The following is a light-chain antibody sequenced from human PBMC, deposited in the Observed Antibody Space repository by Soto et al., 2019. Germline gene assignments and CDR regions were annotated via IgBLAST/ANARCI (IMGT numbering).Light chain of an antibody. J-gene: IGKJ1*01. CDR3: MQALQTRT. CDR2: FVS. Sequence: IVMTRAPLSLSVTPVEPASICFRSSHILLHSNGYNYLDWYLQKPGQSPQLLIYFVSNRASGVPDRFSGSGSGTDFTLKISRVEPEDVGVYYCMQALQTRTFGQGTKVDIK. V-gene: IGKV2-28*01. CDR1: HILLHSNGYNY.